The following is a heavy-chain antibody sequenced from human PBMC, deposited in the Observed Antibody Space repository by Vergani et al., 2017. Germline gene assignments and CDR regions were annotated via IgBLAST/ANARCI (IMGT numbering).Heavy chain of an antibody. CDR2: IYSGGST. V-gene: IGHV3-66*01. Sequence: EVQLVESGGGVVRPGGSLRLSCAASGFTFDDYGMSWVRQAPGKGLEWVSVIYSGGSTYYADSVKGRFTISRDNSKNTLYLQMNSLRAEDTAVYYCASNRYCSGGSCYLDYWGQGTLVTVSS. J-gene: IGHJ4*02. CDR3: ASNRYCSGGSCYLDY. D-gene: IGHD2-15*01. CDR1: GFTFDDYG.